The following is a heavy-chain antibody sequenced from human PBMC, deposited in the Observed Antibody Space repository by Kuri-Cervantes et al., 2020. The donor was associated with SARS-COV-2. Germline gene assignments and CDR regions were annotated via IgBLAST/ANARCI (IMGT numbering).Heavy chain of an antibody. J-gene: IGHJ4*02. Sequence: SETLSLTCTVSGGSISSGSYYWSWIRQPAGKGLEWIGRIYTSGSTNYNPSLKSRVTISVDTSKNQFSLKLTSVTAEDTAVYYCARLGTIGGRYYFDYWGQGTLVTVSS. CDR1: GGSISSGSYY. CDR3: ARLGTIGGRYYFDY. D-gene: IGHD6-19*01. V-gene: IGHV4-61*02. CDR2: IYTSGST.